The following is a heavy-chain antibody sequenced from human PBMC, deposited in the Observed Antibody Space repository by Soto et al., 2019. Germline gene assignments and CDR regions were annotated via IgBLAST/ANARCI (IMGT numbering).Heavy chain of an antibody. V-gene: IGHV3-74*03. J-gene: IGHJ6*04. CDR1: GFTLSGRS. D-gene: IGHD3-10*02. CDR2: IDNAGTDS. CDR3: ARGMFGPEV. Sequence: EVQLVESGGGLVQPGGSLRLSCAASGFTLSGRSMHWVRQAPGKGLVWVSGIDNAGTDSTYADSVKGPFTSSRDNAKNMLYLQMNSVRVEETAVYYCARGMFGPEVWGKGTTVTVSS.